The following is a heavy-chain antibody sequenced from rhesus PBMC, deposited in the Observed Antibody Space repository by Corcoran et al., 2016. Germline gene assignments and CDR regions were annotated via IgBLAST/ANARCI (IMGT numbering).Heavy chain of an antibody. D-gene: IGHD4-35*01. V-gene: IGHV4S11*01. Sequence: QVQLQESGPGLVKPSETLSLTCAVSGGSIGKPYCTWIPTSPGKGLEWLVNIYGSGRTNYNPSLKSRVTLSVDTSKNQFPLKLTSVTAADTAVYYCARSPSGNYYYFDLWGQGALLTVS. CDR1: GGSIGKPY. CDR2: IYGSGRT. J-gene: IGHJ1*01. CDR3: ARSPSGNYYYFDL.